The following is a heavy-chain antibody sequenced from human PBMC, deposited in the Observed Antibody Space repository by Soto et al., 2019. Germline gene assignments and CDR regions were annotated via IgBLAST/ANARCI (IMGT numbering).Heavy chain of an antibody. D-gene: IGHD3-10*01. V-gene: IGHV3-23*01. J-gene: IGHJ5*02. CDR1: GFTFSSYA. CDR3: AKGGPMVRGVMNRYWFDP. CDR2: ISGSGGST. Sequence: GGSLRLSCAASGFTFSSYAMSWVRQAPGKGLEWVSAISGSGGSTYYADSVKGRFTISRDNSKNTLYLQMNSLRAEDTAVYYCAKGGPMVRGVMNRYWFDPWGQGTLVPVAS.